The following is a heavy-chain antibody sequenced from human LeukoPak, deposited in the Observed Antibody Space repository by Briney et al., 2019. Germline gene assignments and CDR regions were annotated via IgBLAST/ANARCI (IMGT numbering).Heavy chain of an antibody. CDR1: GVSISSYY. J-gene: IGHJ6*02. CDR3: ARDRRVGATRAYYYYYGMDV. Sequence: SETLSLTCTVSGVSISSYYWSWIRQPPGKGLEWIGYIYYSGSTNYNPSLKSRVTISVDTSKNQFSLKLSSVTAAETAVYYCARDRRVGATRAYYYYYGMDVWGQGTTVTVSS. CDR2: IYYSGST. D-gene: IGHD1-26*01. V-gene: IGHV4-59*01.